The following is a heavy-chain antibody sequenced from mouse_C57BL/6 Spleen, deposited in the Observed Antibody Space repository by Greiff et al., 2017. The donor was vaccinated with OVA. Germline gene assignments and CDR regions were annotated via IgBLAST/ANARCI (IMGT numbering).Heavy chain of an antibody. D-gene: IGHD1-1*01. CDR1: GYAFSSSW. CDR2: IYPGAGDT. V-gene: IGHV1-82*01. CDR3: ARWGYYGSSYGAMDY. J-gene: IGHJ4*01. Sequence: QVQLQQSGPELVKPGASVKISCKASGYAFSSSWMNWVKQRPGKGLEWIGRIYPGAGDTNYNGKFKGKATLTADKSSSTAYMQLSGLTSEDSAVYFCARWGYYGSSYGAMDYWGQGTSVTVSS.